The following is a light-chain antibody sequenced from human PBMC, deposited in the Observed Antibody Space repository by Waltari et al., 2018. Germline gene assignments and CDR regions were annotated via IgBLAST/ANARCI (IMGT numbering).Light chain of an antibody. V-gene: IGLV4-69*01. Sequence: QLVLTQSPSASASLGASVKPTCTLSSWHSSNVIAWLQQRPEKGPRYLMKVNSDGSHSKGDEIPDRFSGSSSGAERYLTISNLQSEDEADYFCQTGGHGTWVFGGGTTLTVL. CDR1: SWHSSNV. CDR3: QTGGHGTWV. J-gene: IGLJ3*02. CDR2: VNSDGSH.